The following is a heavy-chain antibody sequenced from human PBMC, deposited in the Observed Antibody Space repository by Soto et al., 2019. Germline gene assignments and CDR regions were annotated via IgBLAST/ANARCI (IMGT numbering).Heavy chain of an antibody. CDR1: GGSISSSSYY. J-gene: IGHJ5*02. D-gene: IGHD1-7*01. V-gene: IGHV4-39*01. Sequence: SETLSLTCTVSGGSISSSSYYWCWIRQPPGKGLEWIGSIYYSGSTYYNPSLKSRVTISVDTSKNQFSLKLSSVTAADTALYYCARQPLLFFYSGTTSITWFDPWGQGTLVTGSS. CDR3: ARQPLLFFYSGTTSITWFDP. CDR2: IYYSGST.